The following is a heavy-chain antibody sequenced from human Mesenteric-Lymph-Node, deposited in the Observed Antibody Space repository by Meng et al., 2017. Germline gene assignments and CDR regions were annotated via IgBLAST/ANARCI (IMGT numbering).Heavy chain of an antibody. CDR3: ARMYPYLDY. CDR2: IYHSGST. D-gene: IGHD3-16*01. CDR1: GGSVSSGSYY. V-gene: IGHV4-39*07. Sequence: SETLSLTCTVSGGSVSSGSYYWSWVRQPPGKGLEWIGEIYHSGSTNYNPSLKSRVTISVDKSKNQFSLKLNSVTAADTAMYYCARMYPYLDYWGQGTLVTVSS. J-gene: IGHJ4*02.